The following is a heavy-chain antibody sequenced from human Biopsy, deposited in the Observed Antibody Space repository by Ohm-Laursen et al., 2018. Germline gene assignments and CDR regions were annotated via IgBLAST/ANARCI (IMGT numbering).Heavy chain of an antibody. CDR1: GYTLTELS. J-gene: IGHJ4*02. V-gene: IGHV1-24*01. CDR3: AADINVWNVNY. CDR2: FAPENGKT. Sequence: SSVNVSCKVSGYTLTELSMHWVRQAPGKGLEWMGGFAPENGKTVYAQNFQARVSMTEDTSTDTAYMELRSLRSEDTAVYYCAADINVWNVNYWGQGTQVTVSS. D-gene: IGHD1-1*01.